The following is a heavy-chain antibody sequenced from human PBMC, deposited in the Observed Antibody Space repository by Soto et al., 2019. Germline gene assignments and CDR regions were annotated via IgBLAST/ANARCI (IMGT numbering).Heavy chain of an antibody. CDR3: ARVFFYYYGMDV. V-gene: IGHV4-4*02. J-gene: IGHJ6*02. D-gene: IGHD3-3*01. Sequence: SETLSLTCAVSGVSISSSNWWNWVRQPPGQGLEWIGEIYHSGSTNYNPYLKSRVTISVDKSKNQFSLRLSSVTAADTAVDYCARVFFYYYGMDVWGQGTTVTVSS. CDR1: GVSISSSNW. CDR2: IYHSGST.